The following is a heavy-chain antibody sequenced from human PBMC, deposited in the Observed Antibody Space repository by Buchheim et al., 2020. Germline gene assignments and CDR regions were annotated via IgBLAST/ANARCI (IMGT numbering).Heavy chain of an antibody. J-gene: IGHJ6*02. CDR2: IWYDGSNK. CDR1: GFTFSSYG. V-gene: IGHV3-33*01. CDR3: AGSRSIAARRYGMDV. Sequence: QVQLVESGGGVVQPGRSLRLSCAASGFTFSSYGMHWVRQAPGKGLEWVAVIWYDGSNKYYADSVKGRFTISRDNSKNTLYLQMNSPRAEDTAVYYCAGSRSIAARRYGMDVWGQGTT. D-gene: IGHD6-6*01.